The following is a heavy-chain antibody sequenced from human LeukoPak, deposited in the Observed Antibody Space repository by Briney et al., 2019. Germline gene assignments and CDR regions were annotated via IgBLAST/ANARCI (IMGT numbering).Heavy chain of an antibody. CDR1: GFPFSGDW. J-gene: IGHJ4*02. Sequence: GGSLRLSCVASGFPFSGDWMSWGRQAPGKGVEWVANINEDESIRHYVDSVKGRFTISRDNAKNSVFLQMNSLRDEDTALYYCATSDDSSGSDWGQGTLVTVSS. V-gene: IGHV3-7*01. CDR2: INEDESIR. CDR3: ATSDDSSGSD. D-gene: IGHD3-22*01.